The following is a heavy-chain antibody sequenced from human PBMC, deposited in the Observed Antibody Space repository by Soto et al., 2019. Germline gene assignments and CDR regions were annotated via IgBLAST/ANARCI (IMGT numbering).Heavy chain of an antibody. D-gene: IGHD1-20*01. CDR1: GGSFSGYY. V-gene: IGHV4-34*01. Sequence: QVQLQQWGAGLLKPSETLSLTCAVYGGSFSGYYWSWIRQPPGKGLEWIGEINHSGSTNYNPSLKSRVNISVDTSKNQFSLKLSSVTAADTAVYYCARGFLTGAPIYDYYYYMDVWGKGTTVTVSS. J-gene: IGHJ6*03. CDR2: INHSGST. CDR3: ARGFLTGAPIYDYYYYMDV.